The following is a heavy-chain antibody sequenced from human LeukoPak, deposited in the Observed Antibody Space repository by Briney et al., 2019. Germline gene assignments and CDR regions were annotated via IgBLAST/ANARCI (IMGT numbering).Heavy chain of an antibody. V-gene: IGHV1-2*02. Sequence: ASVKVSCKSSGYSFTDYYIHWVRQAPGQGLEWMGGLNPNSGGTNYAQKFQGRITMTRDTSITTVYMELSSLRSDDTAMYYCARGRPESGGWGQGTLVTVSS. D-gene: IGHD1-26*01. CDR1: GYSFTDYY. J-gene: IGHJ4*02. CDR2: LNPNSGGT. CDR3: ARGRPESGG.